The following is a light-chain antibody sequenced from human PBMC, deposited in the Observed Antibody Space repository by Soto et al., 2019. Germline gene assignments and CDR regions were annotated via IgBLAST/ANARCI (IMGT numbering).Light chain of an antibody. CDR1: QSVNSN. J-gene: IGKJ1*01. CDR2: GAS. V-gene: IGKV3-15*01. CDR3: QEYNTWPWT. Sequence: ETVMTQSPATLSVSPGERATLSCRASQSVNSNLAWYQQKLGQAPRVLIYGASTRATGIPARFSGSGYGTEFILTISSLQSEDFALYYCQEYNTWPWTFGQGTKVEIK.